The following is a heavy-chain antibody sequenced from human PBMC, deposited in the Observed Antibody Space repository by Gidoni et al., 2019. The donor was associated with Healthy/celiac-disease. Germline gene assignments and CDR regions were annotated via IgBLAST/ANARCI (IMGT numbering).Heavy chain of an antibody. J-gene: IGHJ5*02. D-gene: IGHD3-9*01. CDR3: TTARYFDWLRRYNWFDP. V-gene: IGHV3-15*01. Sequence: EVQLVESGGGLVKPGGSLRLSCAASGFTFSNAWMSWVRQAPGKGLEWVGRIKSKTDGGTTDYAAPVKGRFTISRDESKNTLYLQMNSLKTEDTAVYYCTTARYFDWLRRYNWFDPWGQGTLVTVSS. CDR2: IKSKTDGGTT. CDR1: GFTFSNAW.